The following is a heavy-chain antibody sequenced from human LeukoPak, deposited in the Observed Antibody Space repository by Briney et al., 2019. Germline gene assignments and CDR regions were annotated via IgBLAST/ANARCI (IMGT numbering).Heavy chain of an antibody. V-gene: IGHV1-3*01. CDR1: GYTFTTYA. D-gene: IGHD1-26*01. CDR2: INAGNGDA. J-gene: IGHJ4*02. Sequence: ASVKVSCKASGYTFTTYAIHWVRQAPGRSLEWMGRINAGNGDAKYSQNFHDRITITRDTSASTVYMELTSPRSEDTAVYYCARDLHSGSYYYWGQGTLVTVSS. CDR3: ARDLHSGSYYY.